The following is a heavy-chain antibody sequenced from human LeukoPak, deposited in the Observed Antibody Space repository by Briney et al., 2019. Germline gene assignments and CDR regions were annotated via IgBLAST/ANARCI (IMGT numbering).Heavy chain of an antibody. CDR2: IYYSGST. CDR1: GGSISSSRYY. CDR3: ARGLTGDLDFDY. J-gene: IGHJ4*02. Sequence: PSETLSLTCTVSGGSISSSRYYWGWIRQPPGKGLEWIGSIYYSGSTYYNPSLKSRVTISVDTSKNQFSLKLSSVTAADTAVYYCARGLTGDLDFDYWGQGTLVTVSS. D-gene: IGHD7-27*01. V-gene: IGHV4-39*01.